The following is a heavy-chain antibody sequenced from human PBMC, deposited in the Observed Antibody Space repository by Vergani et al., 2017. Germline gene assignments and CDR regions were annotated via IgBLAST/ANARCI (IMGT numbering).Heavy chain of an antibody. CDR2: IYYSGST. D-gene: IGHD3-3*01. CDR1: GGSISSSSYY. CDR3: ASRANDFWSGYVDY. V-gene: IGHV4-39*01. Sequence: QVQLQQWGAGLLKPSETLSLTCTVSGGSISSSSYYWGWIRQPPGKGLEWIGSIYYSGSTYYNPSLKSRVTISVDTSKNQFSLKLSSVTAADTAVYYCASRANDFWSGYVDYWGQGTLVTVSS. J-gene: IGHJ4*02.